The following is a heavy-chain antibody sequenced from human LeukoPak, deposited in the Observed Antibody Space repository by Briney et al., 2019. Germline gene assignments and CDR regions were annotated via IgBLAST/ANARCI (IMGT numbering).Heavy chain of an antibody. CDR3: ARDFGRITGTTGRWLQFGGY. Sequence: ASVKVSCKASGYTFTSYDTNWVRQAPGQGLEWMGWISAYNGNTNYAQKLQGRVTMTTDTSTSTAYMELRSLRSDDTAVYYCARDFGRITGTTGRWLQFGGYWGQGTLVTVSS. D-gene: IGHD1-7*01. V-gene: IGHV1-18*01. J-gene: IGHJ4*02. CDR2: ISAYNGNT. CDR1: GYTFTSYD.